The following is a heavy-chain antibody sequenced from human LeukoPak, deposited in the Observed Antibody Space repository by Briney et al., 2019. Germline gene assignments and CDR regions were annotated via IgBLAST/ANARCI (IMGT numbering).Heavy chain of an antibody. J-gene: IGHJ6*03. V-gene: IGHV3-7*01. D-gene: IGHD6-6*01. CDR1: GFTFSSYW. CDR2: IKQDGSEK. CDR3: ARAPATPSIAARKYYYYYMDV. Sequence: GGSLRLSCAASGFTFSSYWMSWVRQAPGKGLEWVANIKQDGSEKYYVDSVKGRFTISRDNAKNSLYLQMNSLRAEDTAVYYCARAPATPSIAARKYYYYYMDVWGKGTTVTVSS.